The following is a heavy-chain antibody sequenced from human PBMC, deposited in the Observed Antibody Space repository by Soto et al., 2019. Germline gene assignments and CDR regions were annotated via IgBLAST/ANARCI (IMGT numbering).Heavy chain of an antibody. D-gene: IGHD1-7*01. CDR1: GGTFSNYV. J-gene: IGHJ4*02. V-gene: IGHV1-69*06. CDR3: ARDMTRTVVPYFDF. CDR2: IIPISGAA. Sequence: GASVKVSCKASGGTFSNYVVNWVRQAPGQGLEWMGRIIPISGAANYAQKFQGRVTITADKSTSTSYMELSSLRSEDTAVYYCARDMTRTVVPYFDFWGQGTRVTVSS.